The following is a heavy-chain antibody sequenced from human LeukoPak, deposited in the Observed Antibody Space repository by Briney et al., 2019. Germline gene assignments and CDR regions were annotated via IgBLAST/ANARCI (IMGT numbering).Heavy chain of an antibody. D-gene: IGHD3-3*01. CDR3: ARKRYDFWSGYHNENWFDP. Sequence: GASVRVSCKASGYTFTSYGISWVRQAPGQGLEWMGWISAYNGNTNYAQKLQGRVTMTTDTSTSTAYMELRSLRSDDTAVYYCARKRYDFWSGYHNENWFDPWGQGTLVTVSS. J-gene: IGHJ5*02. CDR1: GYTFTSYG. V-gene: IGHV1-18*01. CDR2: ISAYNGNT.